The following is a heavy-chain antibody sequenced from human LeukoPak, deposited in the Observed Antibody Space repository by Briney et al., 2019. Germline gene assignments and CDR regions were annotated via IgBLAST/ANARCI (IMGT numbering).Heavy chain of an antibody. D-gene: IGHD3-22*01. CDR1: GFTFNDYA. Sequence: GGSLRLSCAASGFTFNDYAMHWVRQAPGKGLEWVAVITYDGNYKYYAASVKGRFTIFRDNSKNTLYLHMISLRTEDTGVYYCAKDLRHNNDRGAYSGPNSWGRGTLATVSS. CDR3: AKDLRHNNDRGAYSGPNS. J-gene: IGHJ4*02. CDR2: ITYDGNYK. V-gene: IGHV3-30*18.